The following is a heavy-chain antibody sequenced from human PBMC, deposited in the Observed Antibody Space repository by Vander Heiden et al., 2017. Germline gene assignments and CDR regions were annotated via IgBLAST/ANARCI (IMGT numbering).Heavy chain of an antibody. D-gene: IGHD5-12*01. Sequence: EVQLVESGGGLVQPGGSLKLSCAASGFTFSGSALHWVRQASGKGLEWVGRIRSKANSYATAYAASVKGRFTISRDDSKNTAYLQMNSLKTEDTAVYYCTCGQEDGYNFPPGDYWGQGTLVTVSS. J-gene: IGHJ4*02. CDR3: TCGQEDGYNFPPGDY. CDR2: IRSKANSYAT. CDR1: GFTFSGSA. V-gene: IGHV3-73*02.